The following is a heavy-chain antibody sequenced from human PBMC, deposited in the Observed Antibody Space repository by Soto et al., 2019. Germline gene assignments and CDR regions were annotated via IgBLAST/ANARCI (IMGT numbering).Heavy chain of an antibody. CDR1: GFRFSTYN. CDR3: ARERCYAGTSYSASDS. V-gene: IGHV3-48*02. CDR2: ISTTSFTI. Sequence: PGGSLRLSCAASGFRFSTYNMDWVRQAPGKGPEWIAHISTTSFTIYYADSVKGRFTISRDNDRNSLYLEMNSLRDEDTAVYYCARERCYAGTSYSASDSWGQGTMV. J-gene: IGHJ4*02. D-gene: IGHD3-16*01.